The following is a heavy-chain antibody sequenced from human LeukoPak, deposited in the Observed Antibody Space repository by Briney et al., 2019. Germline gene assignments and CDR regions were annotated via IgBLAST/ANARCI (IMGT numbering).Heavy chain of an antibody. CDR1: GFTFSSYA. V-gene: IGHV3-7*05. Sequence: GGSLRLSCAASGFTFSSYAMTWVRQAPGKGLEWVANIKQDGSEKYYVDSVKGRFTISRDNAKNSLYLQMNSLRAEDTAVYYCAKAVGGIVGATIFGPFDYWGQGTLVTVSS. J-gene: IGHJ4*02. D-gene: IGHD1-26*01. CDR3: AKAVGGIVGATIFGPFDY. CDR2: IKQDGSEK.